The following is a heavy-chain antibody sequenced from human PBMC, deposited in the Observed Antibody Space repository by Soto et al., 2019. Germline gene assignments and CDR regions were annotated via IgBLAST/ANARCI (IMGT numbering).Heavy chain of an antibody. D-gene: IGHD3-22*01. CDR1: GDSVSSNSAA. Sequence: SQTLSLTGAISGDSVSSNSAAWNWIRQSPSRGLERLGRTYYRSKWYNDYAVSVKSRITINPDTSKNQFSLQLNSVTPEVPAVYYCAKSRYYYDSSGYYTVLLLEAFELWGQRTMVTVS. J-gene: IGHJ3*01. CDR3: AKSRYYYDSSGYYTVLLLEAFEL. V-gene: IGHV6-1*01. CDR2: TYYRSKWYN.